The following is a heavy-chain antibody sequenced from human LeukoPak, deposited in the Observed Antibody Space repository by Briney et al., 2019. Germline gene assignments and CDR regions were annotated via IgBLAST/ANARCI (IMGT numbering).Heavy chain of an antibody. CDR1: GFTFSSYA. Sequence: GGSLRLSCSASGFTFSSYAMHWVRQAPGKGLEYVSAISSNGGGPYYADSVKGRFTISRDNSKNTLYLQMSSLRAEDTAVYYCVRQLAVPGPGYFDLWGRGTLVAVSS. D-gene: IGHD6-19*01. CDR2: ISSNGGGP. J-gene: IGHJ2*01. V-gene: IGHV3-64D*06. CDR3: VRQLAVPGPGYFDL.